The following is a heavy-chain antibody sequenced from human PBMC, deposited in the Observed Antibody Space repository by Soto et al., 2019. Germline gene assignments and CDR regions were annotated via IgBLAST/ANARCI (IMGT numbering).Heavy chain of an antibody. Sequence: QVQLQESGPGLVKPSETLSLTCTVSGGSISSYYWSWIRQPPGKGLEWIGYIYYSGSTNYNPPLKSRVTISVDTSKNQFSLKLSSVTAADTAVYYCARAPNPTEGGWFDPWGQGTLVTVSS. J-gene: IGHJ5*02. CDR1: GGSISSYY. CDR3: ARAPNPTEGGWFDP. CDR2: IYYSGST. D-gene: IGHD3-16*01. V-gene: IGHV4-59*01.